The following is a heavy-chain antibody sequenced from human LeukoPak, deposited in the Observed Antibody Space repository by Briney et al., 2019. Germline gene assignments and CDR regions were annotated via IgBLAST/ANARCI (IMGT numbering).Heavy chain of an antibody. CDR3: ARVGYYDSSGYYYWFDP. J-gene: IGHJ5*02. CDR1: GGSISSGDYY. CDR2: IYYSGST. V-gene: IGHV4-61*08. D-gene: IGHD3-22*01. Sequence: SETLSLTCTVSGGSISSGDYYWSWIRQPPGKGLEWIGYIYYSGSTNYNPSLKSRVTISVDTSKNQFSLKLSSVTAADTAVYYCARVGYYDSSGYYYWFDPWGQGTLVTVSS.